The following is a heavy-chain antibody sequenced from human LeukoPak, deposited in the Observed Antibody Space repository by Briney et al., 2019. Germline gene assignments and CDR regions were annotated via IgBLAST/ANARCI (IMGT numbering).Heavy chain of an antibody. CDR2: INHSGST. CDR3: AKLGYCSGGSCTRRHFDY. D-gene: IGHD2-15*01. V-gene: IGHV4-31*03. Sequence: SQTLSLTCTVSGGSISSGGYYWSWIRQPPGKGLEWIGEINHSGSTNYNPSLKSRVTISVDTSKNQFSLKLSSVTAADTAVYYCAKLGYCSGGSCTRRHFDYWGQGTLVTVSS. CDR1: GGSISSGGYY. J-gene: IGHJ4*02.